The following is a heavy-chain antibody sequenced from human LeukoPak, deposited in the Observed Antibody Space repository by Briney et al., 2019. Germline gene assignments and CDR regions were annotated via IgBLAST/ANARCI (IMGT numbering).Heavy chain of an antibody. J-gene: IGHJ6*02. Sequence: SETLSLTCSVSGGAIRSYYWSWIRQPPGKGLEWIGEINHSGSTNYNPSLKSRVTISVDTSKNQSSLKLSSVTAADTAVYYCARGYGDYWYTHGMDVWGQGTTVTVSS. CDR2: INHSGST. CDR1: GGAIRSYY. D-gene: IGHD4-17*01. V-gene: IGHV4-34*01. CDR3: ARGYGDYWYTHGMDV.